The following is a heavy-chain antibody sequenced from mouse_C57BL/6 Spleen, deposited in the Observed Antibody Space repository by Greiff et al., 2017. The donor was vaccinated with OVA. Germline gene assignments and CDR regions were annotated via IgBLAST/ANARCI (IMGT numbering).Heavy chain of an antibody. V-gene: IGHV1-55*01. CDR1: GYTFTSYW. J-gene: IGHJ4*01. Sequence: QVQLQQPGAELVKPGASVKMSCKASGYTFTSYWITWVKQRPGQGLEWIGDIYPGSGSTNYNEKFKSKATLTVDTSSSTAYMQLSSLTSEDSAVDYCARFSNYDYCAMDYWGQGTSVTVSS. CDR3: ARFSNYDYCAMDY. D-gene: IGHD2-5*01. CDR2: IYPGSGST.